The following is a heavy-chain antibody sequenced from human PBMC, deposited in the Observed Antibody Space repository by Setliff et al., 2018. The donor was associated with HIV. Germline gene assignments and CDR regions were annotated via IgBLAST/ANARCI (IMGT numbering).Heavy chain of an antibody. V-gene: IGHV3-49*03. Sequence: GGSLRLSCTASGFSIDFYAMNWFRQAPGRGLEWVGLVRGIAYGGTTEYAASVRGRFTISRDDSKNIAYLQMNSLKTEDTAVYFCTRDGGGDYGVYAPDYWGQGTLVTVSS. CDR1: GFSIDFYA. J-gene: IGHJ4*02. CDR3: TRDGGGDYGVYAPDY. CDR2: VRGIAYGGTT. D-gene: IGHD4-17*01.